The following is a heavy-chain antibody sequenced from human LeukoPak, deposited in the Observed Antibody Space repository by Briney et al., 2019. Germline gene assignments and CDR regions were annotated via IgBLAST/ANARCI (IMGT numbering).Heavy chain of an antibody. CDR3: ARDPSSVTLYFFDY. Sequence: ASVKISCKASGYTFRGNYIHWLRQAPGQGLEWMGWIDANNGDTKSAQKFQGRVTMSRDTSVSTAYMDLSSLSPDDAAVYYCARDPSSVTLYFFDYWGQGTLVTVSS. CDR2: IDANNGDT. CDR1: GYTFRGNY. J-gene: IGHJ4*02. D-gene: IGHD4-11*01. V-gene: IGHV1-2*02.